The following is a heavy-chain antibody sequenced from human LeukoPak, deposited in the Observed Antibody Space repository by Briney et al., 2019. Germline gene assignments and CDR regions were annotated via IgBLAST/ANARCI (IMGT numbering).Heavy chain of an antibody. D-gene: IGHD6-6*01. CDR1: GFTFSNYW. CDR3: ARDVSDENGSASRIHLDS. J-gene: IGHJ4*02. V-gene: IGHV3-7*03. CDR2: IRQDGREK. Sequence: GGSLRLSCAASGFTFSNYWMTWVRQAPGKGLEWVANIRQDGREKNYVDSVKGRFTISRDNAKDSLILQMNRLRAEDTAVYYCARDVSDENGSASRIHLDSWGQGTLVSVSS.